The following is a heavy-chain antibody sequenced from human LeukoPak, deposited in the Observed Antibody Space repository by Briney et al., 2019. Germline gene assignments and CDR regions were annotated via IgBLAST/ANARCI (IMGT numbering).Heavy chain of an antibody. CDR3: AKGTIGDFWTSHY. V-gene: IGHV3-30*18. J-gene: IGHJ4*02. D-gene: IGHD3-3*01. Sequence: GGSLRLSRAASGFTFSSYGMHWVRQAPGKGLEWVAVISYDGSNKYYADSVKGRFTISRDNSKNTLYLQMNSLRAEDTAVYYCAKGTIGDFWTSHYWGQGTLVTVSS. CDR1: GFTFSSYG. CDR2: ISYDGSNK.